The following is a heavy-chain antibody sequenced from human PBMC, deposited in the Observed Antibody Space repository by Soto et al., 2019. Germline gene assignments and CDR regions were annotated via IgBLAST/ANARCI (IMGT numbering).Heavy chain of an antibody. CDR2: IYYSGST. CDR3: ARAPLWDYGDYEVDY. D-gene: IGHD4-17*01. Sequence: QVQLQESGPGLVKPSQTLSLTCTVSVGSISSGGYYWSWIRQHPGKGLEWVGYIYYSGSTYYNPSLKSRVTISVDTSKNQFSLKLSSVTAADTAVYYCARAPLWDYGDYEVDYWGQGTLVTVSS. V-gene: IGHV4-31*03. J-gene: IGHJ4*02. CDR1: VGSISSGGYY.